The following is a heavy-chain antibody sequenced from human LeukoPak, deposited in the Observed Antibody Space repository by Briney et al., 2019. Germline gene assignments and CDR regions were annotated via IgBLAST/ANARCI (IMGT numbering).Heavy chain of an antibody. D-gene: IGHD3-3*01. V-gene: IGHV4-39*07. Sequence: NPSETLSLTCTVSGGSISSSSYYWGWIRQPPGKGLEWIGSIYYSGSTYYNPSLKSRVTISVDTSKNQFFLKLSSVTAADTAVYYCARGGYDFWSGYSSYYYYYMDVWGKGTTVTVSS. J-gene: IGHJ6*03. CDR3: ARGGYDFWSGYSSYYYYYMDV. CDR1: GGSISSSSYY. CDR2: IYYSGST.